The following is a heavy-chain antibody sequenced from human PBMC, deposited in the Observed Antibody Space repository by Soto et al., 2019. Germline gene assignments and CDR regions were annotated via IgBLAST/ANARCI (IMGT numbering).Heavy chain of an antibody. CDR1: GYTFTSYA. CDR3: ARVWDVLMEDATRIWFDP. Sequence: ASVKVSCKASGYTFTSYAISWVRQAPGQGLEWMGWISAYNGNTNYAQKFQGRVTMTTDTSTNTAYMELRSLRSDDTAVYYCARVWDVLMEDATRIWFDPWGQGTLVTVSS. CDR2: ISAYNGNT. V-gene: IGHV1-18*01. J-gene: IGHJ5*02. D-gene: IGHD2-8*01.